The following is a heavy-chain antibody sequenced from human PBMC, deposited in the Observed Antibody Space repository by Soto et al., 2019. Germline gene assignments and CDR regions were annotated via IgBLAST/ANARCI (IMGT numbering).Heavy chain of an antibody. CDR3: ARVAGYGSGASVNYWLDY. CDR1: GFTFGSYW. Sequence: GGSLRLSCAASGFTFGSYWMSWVRQAPGKGLAWLATIKMDASEKKYVDSVKGRFTMSRDNAKNSLYLQMDSLRAEDTAVYYCARVAGYGSGASVNYWLDYWDHGTLVAVSS. D-gene: IGHD3-10*01. J-gene: IGHJ4*01. V-gene: IGHV3-7*01. CDR2: IKMDASEK.